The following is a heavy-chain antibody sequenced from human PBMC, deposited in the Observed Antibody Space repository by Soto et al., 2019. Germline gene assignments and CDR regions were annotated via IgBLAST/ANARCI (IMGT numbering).Heavy chain of an antibody. CDR3: ATSYDSGFDP. V-gene: IGHV1-18*04. CDR2: IKPDNGDP. CDR1: GYPFIKYG. Sequence: QLQLVQSGAEVERPGASVRVSCKAYGYPFIKYGISWIRHAPGQGLEWMGWIKPDNGDPNYAQKFQGRVTMTTDTSSNTAYMELRSLRSDDTAVYYCATSYDSGFDPWGQGTLVSVSS. J-gene: IGHJ5*02. D-gene: IGHD5-12*01.